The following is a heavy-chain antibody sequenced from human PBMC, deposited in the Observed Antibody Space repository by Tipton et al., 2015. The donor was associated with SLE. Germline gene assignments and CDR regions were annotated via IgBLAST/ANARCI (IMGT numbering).Heavy chain of an antibody. V-gene: IGHV3-48*03. J-gene: IGHJ4*02. Sequence: SLRLSCAASGFSFSSYAMHWVRQAPGKGLEWVAYISSSGSTIYYADSVKGRFTISRDNAKNSLYLQMSSLRAEDTAVYYCARDPELLVAGLFDYWGQGTLVTVSP. CDR2: ISSSGSTI. CDR1: GFSFSSYA. CDR3: ARDPELLVAGLFDY. D-gene: IGHD6-19*01.